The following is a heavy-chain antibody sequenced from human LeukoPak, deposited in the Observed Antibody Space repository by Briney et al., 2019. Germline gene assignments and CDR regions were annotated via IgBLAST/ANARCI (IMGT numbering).Heavy chain of an antibody. CDR1: GGSVISSDYY. J-gene: IGHJ5*02. CDR2: ISYRGRT. V-gene: IGHV4-39*01. Sequence: SETLSLTCTVSGGSVISSDYYWGWIRQPPWEGLEWIASISYRGRTYYNPSLKSRATTSVDTSKSQFSLKLRSVTAADTAVYYCVRHSSSPWGNNWFDPWGQGTLVTVSS. CDR3: VRHSSSPWGNNWFDP. D-gene: IGHD6-13*01.